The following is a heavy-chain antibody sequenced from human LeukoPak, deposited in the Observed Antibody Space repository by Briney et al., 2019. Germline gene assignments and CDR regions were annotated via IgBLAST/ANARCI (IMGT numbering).Heavy chain of an antibody. D-gene: IGHD3-22*01. CDR1: GFTFSSYS. V-gene: IGHV3-48*04. Sequence: GGSLRLSCAASGFTFSSYSMNWVRQAPGKGLEWVSSISSNSRTIYYADSMKGRFTISRDNAKNTLYLQMNSLRAEDTAVYYCARGYYDSSGYYYDAFDIWGQGTMVTVSS. CDR3: ARGYYDSSGYYYDAFDI. CDR2: ISSNSRTI. J-gene: IGHJ3*02.